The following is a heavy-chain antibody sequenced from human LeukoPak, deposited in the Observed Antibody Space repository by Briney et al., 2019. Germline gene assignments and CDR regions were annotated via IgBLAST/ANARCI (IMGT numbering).Heavy chain of an antibody. CDR1: GFTFRNYG. J-gene: IGHJ4*02. CDR2: VWHDGTSK. V-gene: IGHV3-33*06. D-gene: IGHD4/OR15-4a*01. Sequence: ERSPRLSCAASGFTFRNYGMHWVRQAPGKGLEWVAVVWHDGTSKYYADSVKGRFTISRDSSKNTLYLQMNSLRAEDTAVYYCAKEGALRDFDYWGQGTLVTVSS. CDR3: AKEGALRDFDY.